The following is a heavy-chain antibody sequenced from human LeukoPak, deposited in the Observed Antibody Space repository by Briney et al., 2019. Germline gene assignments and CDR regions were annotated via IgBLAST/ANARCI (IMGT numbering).Heavy chain of an antibody. CDR3: ARGLGVVTAQSEQPKPRYFDL. J-gene: IGHJ2*01. CDR2: ISGYNGNT. V-gene: IGHV1-18*01. D-gene: IGHD2-21*02. Sequence: ASVKVSCKASGYTFISYGISWVRQAPGQGLEWMGGISGYNGNTNYAQNLQGRVTMTTDTSTRTAYMELRSLRSDDTAVYYCARGLGVVTAQSEQPKPRYFDLWGRGTQVTVSS. CDR1: GYTFISYG.